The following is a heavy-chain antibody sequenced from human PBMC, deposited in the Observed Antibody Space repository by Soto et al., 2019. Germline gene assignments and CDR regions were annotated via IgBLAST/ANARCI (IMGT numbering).Heavy chain of an antibody. V-gene: IGHV3-23*01. CDR2: INGYGSRT. Sequence: VQLLESGGGLVQPGGSLRLSCAASGFTFNKHAMSWVRQAPGKGLEWVSAINGYGSRTDYADSVKGRFTISRDNSKNTLYLQMNSLRAEDTAVYYCAQDPRFGGQGTLVTVSS. J-gene: IGHJ1*01. CDR1: GFTFNKHA. CDR3: AQDPRF.